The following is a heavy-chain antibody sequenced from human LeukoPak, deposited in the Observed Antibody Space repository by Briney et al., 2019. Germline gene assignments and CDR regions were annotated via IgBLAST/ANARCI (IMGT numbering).Heavy chain of an antibody. CDR2: IIPIFGTA. J-gene: IGHJ4*02. CDR1: GGTFSSYA. CDR3: ARDLGSSTVTTAFDY. Sequence: SVKVSCKASGGTFSSYAISWVRQAPGQGLEWMGGIIPIFGTANYAQKFQGRVTITADESTSTAYMELSSLRSEDTAVYYCARDLGSSTVTTAFDYWGQGTLVTVSS. D-gene: IGHD4-17*01. V-gene: IGHV1-69*13.